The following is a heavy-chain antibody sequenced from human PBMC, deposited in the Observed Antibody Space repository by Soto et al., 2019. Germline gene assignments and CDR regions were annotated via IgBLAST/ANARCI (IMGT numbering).Heavy chain of an antibody. Sequence: EVHLEESGGGLVQPGGSLRLSCAASGFTFSSYWMNWVRQAPGKGLEWVANINQDGSDYNHVASVKGRFTISRDNAKNSLFLQMHAVRVEDTAVYCCARTGDGPDDFLDYWGQGILVSVST. D-gene: IGHD1-1*01. CDR3: ARTGDGPDDFLDY. CDR1: GFTFSSYW. J-gene: IGHJ4*02. CDR2: INQDGSDY. V-gene: IGHV3-7*01.